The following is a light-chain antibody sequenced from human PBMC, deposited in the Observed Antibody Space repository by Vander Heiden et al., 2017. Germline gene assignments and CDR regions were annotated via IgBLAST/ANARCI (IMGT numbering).Light chain of an antibody. V-gene: IGKV2-28*01. Sequence: DIVMTQSPLSLPVTPGEPASISCRSSQSLLHSNGYNYLDWYLQKPGQSPQLLIYLGSNRASGVPDRFRGSGSGTDFTLKSSRVEAEDVGVYYCMQALQTLLTFGGGTKVEIK. CDR2: LGS. CDR1: QSLLHSNGYNY. CDR3: MQALQTLLT. J-gene: IGKJ4*01.